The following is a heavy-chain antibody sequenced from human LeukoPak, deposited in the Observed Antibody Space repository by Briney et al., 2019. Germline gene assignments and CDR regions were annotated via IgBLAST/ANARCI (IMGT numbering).Heavy chain of an antibody. D-gene: IGHD3-22*01. CDR3: ARSQGGYSVSAFDI. CDR2: IYYSGST. Sequence: TLSLTCTVSGGSISSGGYYWSWIRQHPGKGLEWIGYIYYSGSTYYNPSLKSRVTMPVDTSKNQFSLKLSSVTAADTAVYYCARSQGGYSVSAFDIWGQGTMVTVSS. CDR1: GGSISSGGYY. V-gene: IGHV4-31*03. J-gene: IGHJ3*02.